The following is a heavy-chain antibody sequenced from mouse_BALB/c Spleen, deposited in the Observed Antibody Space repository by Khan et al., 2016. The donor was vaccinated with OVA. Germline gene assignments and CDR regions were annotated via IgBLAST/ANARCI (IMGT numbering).Heavy chain of an antibody. D-gene: IGHD2-14*01. CDR2: INPRSGYT. J-gene: IGHJ4*01. CDR3: ARRTTGYALDY. CDR1: GYTFTSHT. Sequence: QVQLKQSGAELARPGASVKMSCKASGYTFTSHTMHWVTQRPGQGLEWIGYINPRSGYTNYSQKFNDKATLNTDKSSSTAYMQLSSLTSEDSAVYYCARRTTGYALDYWGQGTSVTVSS. V-gene: IGHV1-4*01.